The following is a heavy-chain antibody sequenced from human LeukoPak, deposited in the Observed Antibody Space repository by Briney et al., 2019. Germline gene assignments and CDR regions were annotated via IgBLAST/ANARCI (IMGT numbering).Heavy chain of an antibody. CDR1: GGSISSYY. D-gene: IGHD5-18*01. CDR2: IYYSGST. CDR3: ARGLDTVDFDY. V-gene: IGHV4-59*12. Sequence: SETLSLTCTVSGGSISSYYWSWIRQPPGKGLEWIGYIYYSGSTNYNPSLKSRVTMSVDTSKNQFSLKLSSVTAADTAAYYCARGLDTVDFDYWGQGTLVTVSS. J-gene: IGHJ4*02.